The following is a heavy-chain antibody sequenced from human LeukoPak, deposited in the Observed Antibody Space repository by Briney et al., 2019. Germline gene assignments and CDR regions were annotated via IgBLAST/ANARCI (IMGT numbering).Heavy chain of an antibody. CDR1: GYSISSGYY. J-gene: IGHJ6*03. V-gene: IGHV4-38-2*01. CDR3: YCSSTSYDYYYYYMDV. Sequence: SETLSLTCAVSGYSISSGYYWGWIRQPPGKGLEWIGSIYHSGSTYYNPSLKSRVTISVDTSKNQFSLKLSSVTAADTAMYWGYCSSTSYDYYYYYMDVWGKGTTVTVSS. CDR2: IYHSGST. D-gene: IGHD2-2*01.